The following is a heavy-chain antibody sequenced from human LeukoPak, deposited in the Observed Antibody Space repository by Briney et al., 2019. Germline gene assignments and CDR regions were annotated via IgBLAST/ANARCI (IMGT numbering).Heavy chain of an antibody. D-gene: IGHD4-17*01. CDR3: ARTGLTVTDYFDY. V-gene: IGHV1-2*04. CDR2: ISAYSGGT. Sequence: GASVKVSCKASGYTFTSYGISRVRQAPGQGLEWMGWISAYSGGTNYAQKFQGWVTMTRDTSISTAYMELSRLRSDDTAVYYCARTGLTVTDYFDYWGQGTLVTVSS. J-gene: IGHJ4*02. CDR1: GYTFTSYG.